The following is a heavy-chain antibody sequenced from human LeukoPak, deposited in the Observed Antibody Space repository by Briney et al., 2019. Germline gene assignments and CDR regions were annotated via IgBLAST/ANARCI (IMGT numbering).Heavy chain of an antibody. CDR2: IYISGNA. Sequence: GGSLRLSCAVSGVNVSSNHMSWVRQAPGKGLEWVSLIYISGNAYHADSVKGRFTISRNNSKNTLYLQMNSLRDEDTAVYYCAGGGGVGSKYWGQGTLVTVSS. CDR3: AGGGGVGSKY. V-gene: IGHV3-53*01. D-gene: IGHD1-26*01. CDR1: GVNVSSNH. J-gene: IGHJ4*02.